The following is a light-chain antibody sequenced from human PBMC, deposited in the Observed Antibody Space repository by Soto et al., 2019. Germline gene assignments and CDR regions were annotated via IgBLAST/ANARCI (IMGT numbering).Light chain of an antibody. Sequence: FSRAANPTLYCRASQSVHSYLGWYQPKPGQAPRLLIYDAYNRATGIPARFSGSESGTDITLTTSGVALEDFPVCYCRQRGDWPLAIGGGTKVDIK. CDR1: QSVHSY. J-gene: IGKJ4*01. V-gene: IGKV3-11*01. CDR3: RQRGDWPLA. CDR2: DAY.